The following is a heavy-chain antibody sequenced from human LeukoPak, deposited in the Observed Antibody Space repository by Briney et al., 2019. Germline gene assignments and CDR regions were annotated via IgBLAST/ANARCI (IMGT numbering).Heavy chain of an antibody. CDR3: ARLGDVEVNGGTLDY. CDR1: GGSISGNYY. Sequence: PSETLSLTCTVSGGSISGNYYWGWIRQPPGKGLEWIANIFYSGESNKSPTLKNRVTVSVDTSKNQFFLKLTSVTVAGTAVYFCARLGDVEVNGGTLDYWGRGTLVTVSS. CDR2: IFYSGES. V-gene: IGHV4-39*01. D-gene: IGHD3-16*01. J-gene: IGHJ4*02.